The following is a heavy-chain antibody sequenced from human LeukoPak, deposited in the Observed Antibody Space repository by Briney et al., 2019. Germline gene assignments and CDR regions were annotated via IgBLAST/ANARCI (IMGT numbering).Heavy chain of an antibody. J-gene: IGHJ4*02. Sequence: PGGSLRLSCAASGFTFDDYGMSWVRHAPGKGLEWVSGINWNGVSTGYADSAKGRFTNSRENPKNSLYPQMNSSIAEDNASYYCARFRGLVLGGQGTLVTVSS. CDR3: ARFRGLVL. CDR1: GFTFDDYG. CDR2: INWNGVST. V-gene: IGHV3-20*04. D-gene: IGHD6-6*01.